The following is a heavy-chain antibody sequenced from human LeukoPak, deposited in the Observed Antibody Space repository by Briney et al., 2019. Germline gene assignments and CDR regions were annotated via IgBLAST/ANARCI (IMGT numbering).Heavy chain of an antibody. CDR2: ISYSGNS. CDR1: GGSVTSYH. J-gene: IGHJ4*02. V-gene: IGHV4-59*08. D-gene: IGHD3-10*01. Sequence: SETLSLTCAVSGGSVTSYHWNWIQQSPGKELEWIGYISYSGNSNYNPSLRSRVTMSVDTSMQRFSLKLSSVTAADTAIYYCARLSDFYGSATTAYYFDSWGQGALVTVSS. CDR3: ARLSDFYGSATTAYYFDS.